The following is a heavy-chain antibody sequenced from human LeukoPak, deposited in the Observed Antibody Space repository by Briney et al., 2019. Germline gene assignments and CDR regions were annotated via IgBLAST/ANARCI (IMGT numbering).Heavy chain of an antibody. D-gene: IGHD2-2*01. V-gene: IGHV1-69*13. CDR1: GGTFSSYA. CDR2: IIPIFGTA. Sequence: SVKVSCKASGGTFSSYAISWVRQAPGQGLEWMGGIIPIFGTANYAQKFQGRVTITADESTSTAYMELSSLRSEDTAVYYCARRGYCSSTSCYALDYWGQGTLVTVSS. J-gene: IGHJ4*02. CDR3: ARRGYCSSTSCYALDY.